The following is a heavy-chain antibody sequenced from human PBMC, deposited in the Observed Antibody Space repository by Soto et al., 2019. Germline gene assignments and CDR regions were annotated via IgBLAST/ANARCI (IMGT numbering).Heavy chain of an antibody. CDR2: IYYGEST. J-gene: IGHJ4*02. CDR1: GGSVDSGNHY. Sequence: QVLVPESGPGLVKPSQTLTLSCTVSGGSVDSGNHYWNWIRQPPGKGLEWIGYIYYGESTYYNPSLKSRATISVDTSQSRFSLRLTSVTAADTAVYYCARDMGSAMTTRIFDHWGQGTLVTVSS. V-gene: IGHV4-30-4*01. D-gene: IGHD4-17*01. CDR3: ARDMGSAMTTRIFDH.